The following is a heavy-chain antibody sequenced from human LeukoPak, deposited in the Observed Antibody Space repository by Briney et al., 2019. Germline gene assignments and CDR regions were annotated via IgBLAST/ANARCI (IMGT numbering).Heavy chain of an antibody. CDR1: GYTFTSYY. Sequence: ASVKVSCKASGYTFTSYYMHWVRQAPGQGLEWMGIINPSGGSTSYAQKFQGRVTMTRDMSTSTVYMELSSLRSEDTAVYYCARDFESSGWYRSDDAFDIWGQGTMVTVSS. D-gene: IGHD6-19*01. CDR2: INPSGGST. CDR3: ARDFESSGWYRSDDAFDI. J-gene: IGHJ3*02. V-gene: IGHV1-46*01.